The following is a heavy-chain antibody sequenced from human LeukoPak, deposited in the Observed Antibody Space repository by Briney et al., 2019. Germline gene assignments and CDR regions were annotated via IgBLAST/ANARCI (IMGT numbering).Heavy chain of an antibody. Sequence: GASVKVSCKASGYTFTSYYMHWVRQAPGQGLEWMGIINPSGGSTSYAQKFQGRVTMTRDMSTSTVYMELSSLRSEDTAVYYCARDTSSWTLGAYWGQGTRVTVSS. D-gene: IGHD6-13*01. V-gene: IGHV1-46*01. CDR2: INPSGGST. CDR1: GYTFTSYY. CDR3: ARDTSSWTLGAY. J-gene: IGHJ4*02.